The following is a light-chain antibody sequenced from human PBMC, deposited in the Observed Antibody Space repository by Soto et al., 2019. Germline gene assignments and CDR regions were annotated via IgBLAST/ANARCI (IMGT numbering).Light chain of an antibody. CDR1: RSNIGATYD. Sequence: QSLPTPPPSMSWAPGQRVTISCTGSRSNIGATYDVQWYQQLPGTAPKLLIHGNTNRPSGVPDRFSGSKSGTSASLAITGLQADDEADYYCQSYDDSLSVHYVFGTGTKVTVL. CDR2: GNT. J-gene: IGLJ1*01. CDR3: QSYDDSLSVHYV. V-gene: IGLV1-40*01.